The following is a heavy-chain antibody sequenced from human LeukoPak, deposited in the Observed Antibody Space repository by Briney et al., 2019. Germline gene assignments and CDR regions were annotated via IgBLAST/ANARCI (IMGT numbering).Heavy chain of an antibody. V-gene: IGHV1-24*01. CDR3: ATVPKYSSSWPTPLNFDY. Sequence: ASVKASCKVSGYTLTELSMHWVRQAPGKGLEWMGGFDPEDGETIYAQKFQGRVTMTEDTSTDTAYMELSSLRSEDTAVYYCATVPKYSSSWPTPLNFDYWGQGTLVTVSS. CDR2: FDPEDGET. D-gene: IGHD6-13*01. CDR1: GYTLTELS. J-gene: IGHJ4*02.